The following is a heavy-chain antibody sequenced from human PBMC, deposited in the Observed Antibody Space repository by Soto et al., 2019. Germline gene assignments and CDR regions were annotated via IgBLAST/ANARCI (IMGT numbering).Heavy chain of an antibody. D-gene: IGHD3-16*01. V-gene: IGHV3-11*01. Sequence: PGGSLRLSCAASGFTFSDYYFTWIRQAPGKGLEWVTYISFSGSTIYYADSVKGRFTISRDNAKNSLYLQMNNLRPEDTAVYYCARGDSGSFDSWGQGTLVTVSS. CDR2: ISFSGSTI. J-gene: IGHJ4*02. CDR1: GFTFSDYY. CDR3: ARGDSGSFDS.